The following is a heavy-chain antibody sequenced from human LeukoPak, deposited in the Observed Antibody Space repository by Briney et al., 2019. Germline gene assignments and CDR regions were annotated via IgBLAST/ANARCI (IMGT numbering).Heavy chain of an antibody. J-gene: IGHJ3*02. Sequence: ASVTVSCKASGYTFTVYYIHWVRQAPGQGLEWMGWINPNSGGTNYARRFQGRVTMTRDASISTAYMELSSLRSDDTAVYYCARVVDGYNYGAFDIWGQGTVVTVSS. CDR3: ARVVDGYNYGAFDI. D-gene: IGHD5-24*01. V-gene: IGHV1-2*02. CDR1: GYTFTVYY. CDR2: INPNSGGT.